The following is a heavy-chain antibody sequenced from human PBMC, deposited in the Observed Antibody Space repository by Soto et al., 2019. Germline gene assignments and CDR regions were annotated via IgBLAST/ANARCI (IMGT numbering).Heavy chain of an antibody. D-gene: IGHD3-22*01. CDR1: GFTFSSYS. CDR2: ISSSSSYI. V-gene: IGHV3-21*04. J-gene: IGHJ4*02. CDR3: ARNLPYPRSDSSGYGESFDY. Sequence: GGSLRLSCAASGFTFSSYSMNWVRQAPGKGLEWVSSISSSSSYIYYADSVKGRVTMTRDTSTSTVYMELSSLRSEDTAVYYCARNLPYPRSDSSGYGESFDYWGQGTLVTVSS.